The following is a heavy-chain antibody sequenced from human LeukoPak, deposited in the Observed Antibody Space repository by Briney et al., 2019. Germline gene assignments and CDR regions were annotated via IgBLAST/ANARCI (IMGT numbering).Heavy chain of an antibody. J-gene: IGHJ5*02. CDR1: GGSITSYY. D-gene: IGHD6-13*01. Sequence: SETLSLTCTVSGGSITSYYWTWIRQPPGKGLEWIGYIHYSGSTYYNPSLKSRVTISVDTSKNQFSLKLSSVTAADTAVYYCARLSRAAAGTMDWFDPWGQGTLVTVSS. V-gene: IGHV4-59*01. CDR2: IHYSGST. CDR3: ARLSRAAAGTMDWFDP.